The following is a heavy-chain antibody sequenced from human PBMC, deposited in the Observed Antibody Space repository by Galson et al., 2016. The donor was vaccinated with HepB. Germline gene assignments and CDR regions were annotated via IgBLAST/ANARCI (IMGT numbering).Heavy chain of an antibody. CDR2: ISTSGGST. Sequence: SLRLSCAASGFAFSAYGMTWVRQAPRKGLEWVAAISTSGGSTDYADSVRGRFTISRDNSKNMLYLQMNSLRAEDSALHYCAKGTTRLGDNWGLGILVTVSS. D-gene: IGHD4-11*01. J-gene: IGHJ4*02. CDR3: AKGTTRLGDN. CDR1: GFAFSAYG. V-gene: IGHV3-23*01.